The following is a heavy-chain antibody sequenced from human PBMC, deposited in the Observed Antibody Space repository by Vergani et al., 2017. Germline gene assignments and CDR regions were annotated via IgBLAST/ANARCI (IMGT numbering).Heavy chain of an antibody. V-gene: IGHV3-23*03. CDR1: GFTFSSYA. D-gene: IGHD5-18*01. J-gene: IGHJ4*02. CDR3: SGYGQTFDY. Sequence: EVQLLESGGGLVQPGGSLRLSCAASGFTFSSYAMSWVRQAPGKGLEWVSVIYSGGSSTYYADSVKGRFTISRDDSKNTLYLQMNSLKTEDTAVYYCSGYGQTFDYWGQGTLVTVSS. CDR2: IYSGGSST.